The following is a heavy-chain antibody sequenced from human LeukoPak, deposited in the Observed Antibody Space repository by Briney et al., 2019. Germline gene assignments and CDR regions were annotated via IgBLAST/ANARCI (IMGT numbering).Heavy chain of an antibody. D-gene: IGHD3-3*01. J-gene: IGHJ4*02. CDR2: IRYDGSNK. CDR3: AKDPSYYDFWSGYLPGEYYFDY. Sequence: PGGSLRLSCAASGFTFSSYGMHWVRQAPGKGLEWVAFIRYDGSNKYYADSVKGRFTISRDNSKNTLYLQMNSLRAEDTAVYYCAKDPSYYDFWSGYLPGEYYFDYWGQGTLVTVSS. V-gene: IGHV3-30*02. CDR1: GFTFSSYG.